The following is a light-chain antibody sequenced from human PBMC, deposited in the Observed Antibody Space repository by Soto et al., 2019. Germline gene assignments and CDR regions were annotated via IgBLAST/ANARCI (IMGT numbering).Light chain of an antibody. Sequence: QSALTQPASVSGSPGQSITISCTGTSSDAGSYNLVSWYQQHPGKAPKLMIYEGSKRPSGVSNRFSGSKSGNTASLTISGLQAEDEADYYCCSYAGSSTLVFGTGTKVTVL. CDR3: CSYAGSSTLV. CDR1: SSDAGSYNL. V-gene: IGLV2-23*01. CDR2: EGS. J-gene: IGLJ1*01.